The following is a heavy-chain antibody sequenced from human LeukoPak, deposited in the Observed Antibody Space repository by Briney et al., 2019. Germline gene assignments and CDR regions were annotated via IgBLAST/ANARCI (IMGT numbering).Heavy chain of an antibody. CDR1: GGSISSYY. CDR2: IYYSGST. D-gene: IGHD3-22*01. J-gene: IGHJ4*02. CDR3: ARIPIAGFYDSSGYSDY. Sequence: SSETLSLTCTVSGGSISSYYWSWIRQPPGKGLEWIGYIYYSGSTNYNPSLKSRVTISVDKSKNQFSLKLSSVTAADTAVYYCARIPIAGFYDSSGYSDYWGQGTLVTVSS. V-gene: IGHV4-59*12.